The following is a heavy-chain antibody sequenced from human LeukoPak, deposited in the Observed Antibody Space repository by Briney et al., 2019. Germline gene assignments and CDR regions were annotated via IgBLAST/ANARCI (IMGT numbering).Heavy chain of an antibody. CDR2: IWYDGSNK. D-gene: IGHD1-26*01. V-gene: IGHV3-33*06. Sequence: GGSLRLSCAASGFTFSSYGMHWLRQAPGKGLEWVAVIWYDGSNKYYADSVKGRFTISRDNTKNTLYLQMNSLRAEDTAVYYCAKDELGAFDYWGQGTLVTVSS. CDR1: GFTFSSYG. CDR3: AKDELGAFDY. J-gene: IGHJ4*02.